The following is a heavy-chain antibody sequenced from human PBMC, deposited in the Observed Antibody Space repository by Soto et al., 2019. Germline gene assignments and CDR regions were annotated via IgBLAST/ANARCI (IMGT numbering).Heavy chain of an antibody. J-gene: IGHJ4*02. V-gene: IGHV4-59*08. CDR1: GGSISSYS. Sequence: SETLSLTCTLSGGSISSYSWNWIRQPPGKGLEWIGYIYYSGSTNYNPSLKSRVTISVDTSKNQFSLKLSSVTAADTAVYYCARQSTGYCSSTSCPFDHWGQGTLVTVSS. D-gene: IGHD2-2*01. CDR3: ARQSTGYCSSTSCPFDH. CDR2: IYYSGST.